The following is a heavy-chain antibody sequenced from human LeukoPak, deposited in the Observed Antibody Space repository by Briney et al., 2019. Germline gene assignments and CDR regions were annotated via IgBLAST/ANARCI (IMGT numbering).Heavy chain of an antibody. D-gene: IGHD3-16*01. CDR3: ARDHSATYDNVLDY. CDR1: GFIFSSYG. CDR2: IWYDGSNR. Sequence: GGSLRLSCAASGFIFSSYGIHWVRQAPGKGLEWVAVIWYDGSNRYYADSLKGRHTISRDNSKNTLYLQMNSLRAEDTAVYYCARDHSATYDNVLDYWGQGTLVTVSS. V-gene: IGHV3-33*01. J-gene: IGHJ4*02.